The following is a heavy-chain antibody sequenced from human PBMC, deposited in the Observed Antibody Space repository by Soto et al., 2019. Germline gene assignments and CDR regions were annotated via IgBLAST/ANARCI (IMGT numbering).Heavy chain of an antibody. V-gene: IGHV1-2*04. CDR2: INPNSGGT. J-gene: IGHJ6*02. CDR1: GYTFTGYY. CDR3: ARMGYSSTLYPPTSNYYYYGMDV. Sequence: ASVKVSCKASGYTFTGYYMHWVRQAPGQGLEWMGWINPNSGGTNYAQKFQGWVTMTRDTSISTAYMELSRLRSDDTAVYYCARMGYSSTLYPPTSNYYYYGMDVWGQGTTVTVSS. D-gene: IGHD6-13*01.